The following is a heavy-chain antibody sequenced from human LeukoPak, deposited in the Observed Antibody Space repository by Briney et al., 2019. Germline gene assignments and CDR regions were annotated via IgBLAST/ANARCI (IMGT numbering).Heavy chain of an antibody. Sequence: SETLSLTCTVSGDSISSGDYYWSWIRQPAGKGLEWIGRIYSSRSIYNPSLKSRVTMSVDTSKNQFSLKLSSVTAADTAVYYCARAAGRDTTSGLDFDYWGQGILVTVSS. V-gene: IGHV4-61*02. CDR1: GDSISSGDYY. CDR2: IYSSRSI. CDR3: ARAAGRDTTSGLDFDY. D-gene: IGHD1-26*01. J-gene: IGHJ4*02.